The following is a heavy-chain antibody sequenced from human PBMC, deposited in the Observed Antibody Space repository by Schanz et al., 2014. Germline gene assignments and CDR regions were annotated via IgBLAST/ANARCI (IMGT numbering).Heavy chain of an antibody. CDR2: ISPYTGNT. D-gene: IGHD3-22*01. J-gene: IGHJ4*02. Sequence: QVQLVQSGAEVKKPGASVKVSCKASGYTFTGYYMHWVRQAPGQGLEWVGWISPYTGNTHYFDKMEGRVTMTTDTSTSTAYMELRSLRSDDTAVYYCVRDGDERLVVIFDQWGQGTLVTVSS. V-gene: IGHV1-2*02. CDR1: GYTFTGYY. CDR3: VRDGDERLVVIFDQ.